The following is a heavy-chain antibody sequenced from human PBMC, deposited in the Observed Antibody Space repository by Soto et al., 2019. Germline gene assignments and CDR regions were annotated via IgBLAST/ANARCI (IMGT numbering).Heavy chain of an antibody. J-gene: IGHJ4*02. CDR2: IIPMFGAA. D-gene: IGHD5-12*01. CDR1: GGTFSSYP. CDR3: ARRRDGYNSYFDY. Sequence: QVQLVQSGAEVKKPGSSVKVSCKASGGTFSSYPITWMRQAPGQGLEWMGGIIPMFGAADYAQKFQGRVTITADESTSTAYMELISLPSEDTAVYYCARRRDGYNSYFDYWGQGTLVTVSS. V-gene: IGHV1-69*12.